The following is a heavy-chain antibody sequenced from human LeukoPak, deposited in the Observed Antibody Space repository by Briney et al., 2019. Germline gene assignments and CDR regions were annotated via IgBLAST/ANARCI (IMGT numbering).Heavy chain of an antibody. V-gene: IGHV4-59*01. J-gene: IGHJ4*02. CDR2: IHSSGST. CDR1: GYSIESGYY. D-gene: IGHD6-13*01. CDR3: ARSLPGAIGAADL. Sequence: PSETLSLTCSVSGYSIESGYYWSWIRQPPGKGLEWIAFIHSSGSTGYNPSLKSRVTISLDTSKNHFSLKVTSMTAADTGVYYCARSLPGAIGAADLWGQGTLVTVSS.